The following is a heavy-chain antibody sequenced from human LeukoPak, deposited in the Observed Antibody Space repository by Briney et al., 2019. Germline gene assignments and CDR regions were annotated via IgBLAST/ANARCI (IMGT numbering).Heavy chain of an antibody. V-gene: IGHV3-23*01. CDR2: ISASGRST. Sequence: GGSLRLSCAASGFTFTNFAMSWVRQAPGKGLEWVSVISASGRSTYCADSVRGRFTISRDTSKNTLYLQMSSLRAEDTALYYCAKSRSGYYRFDSWGQGTLVIVSS. CDR1: GFTFTNFA. D-gene: IGHD3-22*01. J-gene: IGHJ4*02. CDR3: AKSRSGYYRFDS.